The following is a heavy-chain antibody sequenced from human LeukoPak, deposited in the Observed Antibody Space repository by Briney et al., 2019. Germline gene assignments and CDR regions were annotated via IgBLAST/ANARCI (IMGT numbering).Heavy chain of an antibody. CDR3: ATQLYYCSSTSCYQGHYYYYYMDV. J-gene: IGHJ6*03. CDR1: GFTFSSYG. CDR2: IRYDGSNK. Sequence: SGGSLRLSCAASGFTFSSYGMHWVRQAPGKGLEWVAFIRYDGSNKYYADSVKGRFTISRDNSKNTLYLQMNSLRAEDTAVYYCATQLYYCSSTSCYQGHYYYYYMDVWGKGTTVTVSS. V-gene: IGHV3-30*02. D-gene: IGHD2-2*01.